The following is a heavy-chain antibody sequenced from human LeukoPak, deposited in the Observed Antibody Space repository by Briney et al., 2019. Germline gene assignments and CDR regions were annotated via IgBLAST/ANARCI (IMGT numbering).Heavy chain of an antibody. V-gene: IGHV3-33*01. CDR2: IWYDGSGK. J-gene: IGHJ4*02. CDR1: GFTFSRYS. D-gene: IGHD6-13*01. Sequence: GRSLRLSCAASGFTFSRYSMHWVCQAPGKGLEWVAIIWYDGSGKYYADSVKGRFTISRDNSNNTLFLQMNSLRVEDTALYYCARDYSSSWDYWGQGTLVTVSS. CDR3: ARDYSSSWDY.